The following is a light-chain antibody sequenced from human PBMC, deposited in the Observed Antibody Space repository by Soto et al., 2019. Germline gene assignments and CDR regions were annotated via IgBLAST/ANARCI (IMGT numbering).Light chain of an antibody. CDR1: QSISNR. CDR3: QQYNIYPWT. J-gene: IGKJ1*01. CDR2: DAS. V-gene: IGKV1-5*01. Sequence: DIHMTQSPSTLSASVVDLVTITCRASQSISNRLAWYQQRPGKAPKYLIYDASTLDSGAPSRFSGSGSGTEFTLSISSLQPDDFATYYCQQYNIYPWTFGQGTKVDIK.